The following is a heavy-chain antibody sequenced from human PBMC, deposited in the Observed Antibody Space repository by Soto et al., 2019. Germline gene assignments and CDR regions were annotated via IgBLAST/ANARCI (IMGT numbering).Heavy chain of an antibody. Sequence: SVKVSCKASGGTFSSYAISWVRQAPGQGLEWMGGIIPIFGTANYAQKFQGRVTITADKSTSTAYMELSSLRSEDTAVYYCARGRRTGTTSAYYYYGMDVWGQGTTVTVSS. D-gene: IGHD1-7*01. CDR1: GGTFSSYA. CDR3: ARGRRTGTTSAYYYYGMDV. J-gene: IGHJ6*02. V-gene: IGHV1-69*06. CDR2: IIPIFGTA.